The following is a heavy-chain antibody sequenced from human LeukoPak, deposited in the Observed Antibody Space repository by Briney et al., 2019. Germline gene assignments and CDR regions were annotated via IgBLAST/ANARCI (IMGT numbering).Heavy chain of an antibody. Sequence: QVQLQESGPGLVKPSETLSLTCTVSGTSISSYHWSWIRQPAGKGLEWLWRIFSSGSTNYNPSLKSRVIMSVDTSRNQFSLKLSSVTVADTAVYYCARDSPIAVAGLYMDVWGKGTTVTVSS. CDR1: GTSISSYH. J-gene: IGHJ6*03. CDR2: IFSSGST. V-gene: IGHV4-4*07. D-gene: IGHD6-19*01. CDR3: ARDSPIAVAGLYMDV.